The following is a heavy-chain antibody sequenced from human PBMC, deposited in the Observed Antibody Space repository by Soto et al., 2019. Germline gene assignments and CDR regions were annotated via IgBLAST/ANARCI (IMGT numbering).Heavy chain of an antibody. J-gene: IGHJ6*02. Sequence: GSLRLSCAASGFTFSSYWMHWVRQAPGKGLVWVSRINSDGSSTSYADSVKGRFTISRDNAKNTLYLQMNSLRAEDTAVYYCASVHLTMVRGVIIPRYGMDVWGQGTTVTVSS. CDR3: ASVHLTMVRGVIIPRYGMDV. D-gene: IGHD3-10*01. V-gene: IGHV3-74*01. CDR2: INSDGSST. CDR1: GFTFSSYW.